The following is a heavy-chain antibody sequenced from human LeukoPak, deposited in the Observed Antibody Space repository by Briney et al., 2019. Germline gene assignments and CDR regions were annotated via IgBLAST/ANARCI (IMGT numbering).Heavy chain of an antibody. D-gene: IGHD3-10*01. CDR1: GFTFTIYT. Sequence: GGSLRLSCAASGFTFTIYTMSWVRQAPGKGLEWISYISGRNIINYADSVKGRFTISRDNTKNSLYLQMNSLRAEDTAVYYCASELWFGESNALDTWGQGTVVTVSS. J-gene: IGHJ3*02. CDR2: ISGRNII. CDR3: ASELWFGESNALDT. V-gene: IGHV3-48*04.